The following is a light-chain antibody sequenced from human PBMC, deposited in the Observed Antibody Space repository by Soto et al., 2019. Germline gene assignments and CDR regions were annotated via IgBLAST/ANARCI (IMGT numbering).Light chain of an antibody. CDR2: EVS. Sequence: QSALTQPASVSGSPGQSITISCTGTSSDVGGYIYVSWYQQYPGKAPKLMIYEVSNRPARISNRFSGFRSGNTASLTISGIQPEDEAVYYCSSYTSSSTPLFGGGTKLTVL. CDR1: SSDVGGYIY. J-gene: IGLJ3*02. CDR3: SSYTSSSTPL. V-gene: IGLV2-14*01.